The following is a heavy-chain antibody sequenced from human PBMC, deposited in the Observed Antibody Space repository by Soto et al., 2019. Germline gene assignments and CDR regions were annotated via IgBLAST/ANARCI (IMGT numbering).Heavy chain of an antibody. J-gene: IGHJ6*02. D-gene: IGHD6-13*01. Sequence: SETLSLTCAVYGGSFSGYYWSWIRQPPGKGLEWIGEINHSGSTNYNPSLKSRVTISVDTSKNQFSLKLSSVTAADTAVYYCAAAAGYYYYYGMDVWGQGTTVT. CDR3: AAAAGYYYYYGMDV. V-gene: IGHV4-34*01. CDR2: INHSGST. CDR1: GGSFSGYY.